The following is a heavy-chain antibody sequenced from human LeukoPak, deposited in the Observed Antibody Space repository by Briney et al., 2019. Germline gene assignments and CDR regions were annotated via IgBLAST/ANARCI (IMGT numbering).Heavy chain of an antibody. Sequence: GGSLRLSCAASGFTFSSYWMSWVRQAPGKGLEWVANIKQDGSEKYYVDSVKGRFTISRDNAKNSLYLQMNSLRAEDTAVYYCARAGPMGPYDSSGYFDYWGQGTLVTVSS. D-gene: IGHD3-22*01. CDR2: IKQDGSEK. V-gene: IGHV3-7*01. CDR1: GFTFSSYW. CDR3: ARAGPMGPYDSSGYFDY. J-gene: IGHJ4*02.